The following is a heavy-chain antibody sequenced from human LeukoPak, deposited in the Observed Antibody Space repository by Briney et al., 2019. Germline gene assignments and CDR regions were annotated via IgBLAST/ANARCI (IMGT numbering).Heavy chain of an antibody. CDR2: ISYDGSNK. CDR3: ARDRYCGGDCSSYYFDY. D-gene: IGHD2-21*02. Sequence: GALRLSCAASGFTFSSYAMHWVRQAPGKGLEWVAVISYDGSNKYYADSVKGRFTISRDNSKNTLYLQMNSLRAEDTAVYYCARDRYCGGDCSSYYFDYWGQGTLVTVSS. J-gene: IGHJ4*02. CDR1: GFTFSSYA. V-gene: IGHV3-30-3*01.